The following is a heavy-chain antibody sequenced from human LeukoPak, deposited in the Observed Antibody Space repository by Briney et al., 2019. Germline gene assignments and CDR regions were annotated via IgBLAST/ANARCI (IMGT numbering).Heavy chain of an antibody. CDR1: GFTFSDYG. CDR2: ISTTSSYI. CDR3: AKSFGPVIAAAGTGAD. Sequence: GGSLRLSCAASGFTFSDYGMSWVRQAPGKGLEWVSSISTTSSYIYYADSMKGRFTISRDNSKNTLYLQMNSLRAEDTAVYYCAKSFGPVIAAAGTGADWGQGTLVTVSS. D-gene: IGHD6-13*01. V-gene: IGHV3-21*04. J-gene: IGHJ4*02.